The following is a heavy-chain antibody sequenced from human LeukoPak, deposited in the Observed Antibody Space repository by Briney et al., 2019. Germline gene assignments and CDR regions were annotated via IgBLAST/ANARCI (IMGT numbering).Heavy chain of an antibody. CDR1: GGTFSSYA. V-gene: IGHV1-69*04. Sequence: ASVNVSCKASGGTFSSYAISWVRQAPGQGREWMGRIIPRLGIANYAQKFQGRVTITADKSTSTAYMERSSLRSEDTAVYYCARTAMVTNWFDPWGQRTLVTASS. CDR3: ARTAMVTNWFDP. D-gene: IGHD5-18*01. CDR2: IIPRLGIA. J-gene: IGHJ5*02.